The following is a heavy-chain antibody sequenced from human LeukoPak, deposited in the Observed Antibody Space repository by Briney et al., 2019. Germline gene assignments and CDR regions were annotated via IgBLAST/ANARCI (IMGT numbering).Heavy chain of an antibody. CDR2: IYYSGTT. Sequence: SEILSLTCTVSGGSISSTTYYWGWIRQPPGKGLEWIGTIYYSGTTYYNPSLKSRVTISVDTSKNQFSLELSSMTAADTAVYYCARGPTLKYFHHWGQGTLVTVSS. J-gene: IGHJ1*01. CDR1: GGSISSTTYY. CDR3: ARGPTLKYFHH. V-gene: IGHV4-39*02.